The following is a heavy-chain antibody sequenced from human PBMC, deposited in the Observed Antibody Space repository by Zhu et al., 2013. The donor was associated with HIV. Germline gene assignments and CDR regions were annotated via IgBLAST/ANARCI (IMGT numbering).Heavy chain of an antibody. Sequence: QVQLVQSGAEVKKPGSSVKVSCKASGGTFSSYAISWVRQAPGQGLEWMGGIIPIFGTANYAQKFQGRVTITADESTSTAYMELSSLRSEDTAVYYCARKRMNYYDSSGYYYDWFDPWGQGTLGHRLL. CDR1: GGTFSSYA. CDR2: IIPIFGTA. J-gene: IGHJ5*02. D-gene: IGHD3-22*01. CDR3: ARKRMNYYDSSGYYYDWFDP. V-gene: IGHV1-69*01.